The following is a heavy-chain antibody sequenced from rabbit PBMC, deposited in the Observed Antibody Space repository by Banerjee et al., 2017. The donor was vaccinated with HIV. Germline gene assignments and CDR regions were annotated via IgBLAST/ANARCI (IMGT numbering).Heavy chain of an antibody. V-gene: IGHV1S45*01. CDR1: GFSFSDKYV. CDR3: ARDAGGDGYSNDL. CDR2: INTSSGNT. Sequence: QEQLEESGGDLVKPGRSLTLTCTASGFSFSDKYVMCWVRQAPGKGLEWIACINTSSGNTVYATWAKGRFTISKTSSTTVTLQMTSLTAAGTATYFCARDAGGDGYSNDLWGPGTLVTVS. D-gene: IGHD7-1*01. J-gene: IGHJ4*01.